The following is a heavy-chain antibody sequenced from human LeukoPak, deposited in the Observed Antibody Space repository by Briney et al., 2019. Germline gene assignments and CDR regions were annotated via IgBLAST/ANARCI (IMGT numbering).Heavy chain of an antibody. D-gene: IGHD5-24*01. CDR1: GFIFSDYY. V-gene: IGHV3-11*01. CDR3: ARRRWLQFNDAFDI. Sequence: PGGSLRLSCAASGFIFSDYYMSWIRQAPGKGLEWVSYISSSGSTIYYADSVKGRFTISRDNAKNSLYLQMNSLRAEDTAVYYCARRRWLQFNDAFDIWGQGTMVTVSS. CDR2: ISSSGSTI. J-gene: IGHJ3*02.